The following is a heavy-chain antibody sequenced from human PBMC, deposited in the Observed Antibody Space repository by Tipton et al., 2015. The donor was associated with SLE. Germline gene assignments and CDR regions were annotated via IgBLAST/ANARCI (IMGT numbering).Heavy chain of an antibody. D-gene: IGHD2-21*01. Sequence: LRLSCAVYGGSFSGYYWSWIRQPPGKGLEWIGEINHSGSTNYNPSLKSRVTISVDTSKNQFSLKLSSVTAADTAVYYCARIAYCGGDCYPGWFDPWGQGTLVTVSS. CDR3: ARIAYCGGDCYPGWFDP. V-gene: IGHV4-34*01. CDR2: INHSGST. CDR1: GGSFSGYY. J-gene: IGHJ5*02.